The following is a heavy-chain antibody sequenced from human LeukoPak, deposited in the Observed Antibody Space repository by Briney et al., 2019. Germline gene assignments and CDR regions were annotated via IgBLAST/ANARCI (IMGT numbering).Heavy chain of an antibody. CDR2: MNPNSGNT. CDR3: ARGARFNSSWYRLFDY. Sequence: ASVKVSCKASGYTFTSYDINWVRQATGQGLEWMGWMNPNSGNTGYAQKFQGRVTMTRNTSISTAYMELSSLRSEDTAVYYYARGARFNSSWYRLFDYWGQGTLVTVSS. D-gene: IGHD6-13*01. CDR1: GYTFTSYD. V-gene: IGHV1-8*01. J-gene: IGHJ4*02.